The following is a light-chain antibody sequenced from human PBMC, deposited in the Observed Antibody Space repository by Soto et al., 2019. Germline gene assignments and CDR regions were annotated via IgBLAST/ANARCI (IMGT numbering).Light chain of an antibody. CDR1: QSVSSSY. Sequence: VLTQSPGTLSLSPGERATLSCRASQSVSSSYLAWYQQKPGQAPRLLIYGASSRATGIPDRFSGSGSGTDFTLTISRLEPEDFAVYYCQQYGSSRWTFGQGTKVDIK. CDR2: GAS. V-gene: IGKV3-20*01. CDR3: QQYGSSRWT. J-gene: IGKJ1*01.